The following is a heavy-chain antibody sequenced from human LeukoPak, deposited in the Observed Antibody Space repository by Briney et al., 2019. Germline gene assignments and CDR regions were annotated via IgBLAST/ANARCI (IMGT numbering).Heavy chain of an antibody. CDR1: GFTFSNYA. CDR2: VRGRGST. CDR3: AKEEAEVGRPNFHS. J-gene: IGHJ4*02. V-gene: IGHV3-23*01. Sequence: SGGSLRLSCAASGFTFSNYAMSWVRQAPGKGPEWVSGVRGRGSTFYSDSVKGRFTISRDNTKNTAHLQMNSLRADDTAVYYCAKEEAEVGRPNFHSWGQGTLVTVSS.